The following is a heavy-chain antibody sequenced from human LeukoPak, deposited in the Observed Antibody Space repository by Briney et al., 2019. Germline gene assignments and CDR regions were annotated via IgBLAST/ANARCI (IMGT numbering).Heavy chain of an antibody. CDR2: ISYDGNNI. CDR3: ARDEHGVPFDY. D-gene: IGHD4-17*01. J-gene: IGHJ4*02. V-gene: IGHV3-30-3*01. Sequence: PGGSLRLSCVASGLTISPYAMHWVRQAPGKGLEWVAVISYDGNNIFYADSVKGRFTISRDNSKNTLYLQMNSLRSEDTAVYYCARDEHGVPFDYWGQGTLVTVSS. CDR1: GLTISPYA.